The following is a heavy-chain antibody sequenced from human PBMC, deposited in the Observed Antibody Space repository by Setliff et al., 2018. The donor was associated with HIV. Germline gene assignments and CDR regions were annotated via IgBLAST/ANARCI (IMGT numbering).Heavy chain of an antibody. CDR3: ARLTYYYDSSGYYSDNYYMDV. D-gene: IGHD3-22*01. V-gene: IGHV5-51*01. CDR2: IYPGDSDT. CDR1: GYNFTIYW. Sequence: PGESLKISCKGSGYNFTIYWIGWVRQMPGKGLEWMGIIYPGDSDTRYSPSSQGQVTISADKSISTAYLQWSRLKASDTAMYYCARLTYYYDSSGYYSDNYYMDVWGKGTTVTVSS. J-gene: IGHJ6*03.